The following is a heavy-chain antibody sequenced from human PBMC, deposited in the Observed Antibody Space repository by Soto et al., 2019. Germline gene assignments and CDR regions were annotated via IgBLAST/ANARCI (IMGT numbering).Heavy chain of an antibody. J-gene: IGHJ4*02. CDR3: ARVPRLGILTYYFDY. CDR1: GGSISSGGYY. D-gene: IGHD7-27*01. Sequence: QVQLQESGPGLVKPSQTLSLTCTVSGGSISSGGYYWSWIRQHPGKGLAWIGYIYYSGSTYYNPSLKSRVTISVDTSKNQFALKLSSVTAADTAVYYCARVPRLGILTYYFDYWGQGTLVTVSS. CDR2: IYYSGST. V-gene: IGHV4-31*03.